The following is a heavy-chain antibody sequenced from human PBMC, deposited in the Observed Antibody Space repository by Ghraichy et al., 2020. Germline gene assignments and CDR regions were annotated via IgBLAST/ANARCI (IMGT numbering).Heavy chain of an antibody. D-gene: IGHD3-10*01. CDR3: TRDRAFKCFDY. J-gene: IGHJ4*02. V-gene: IGHV3-7*03. Sequence: GESLNISCATSGFTFRNYAMNWVRQAPGKELEWVAGIKPDGSENYHVDSVTGRFTISRDNARNSLYLQMNSLRAEDTAFYYCTRDRAFKCFDYWGQGTLVTVSS. CDR2: IKPDGSEN. CDR1: GFTFRNYA.